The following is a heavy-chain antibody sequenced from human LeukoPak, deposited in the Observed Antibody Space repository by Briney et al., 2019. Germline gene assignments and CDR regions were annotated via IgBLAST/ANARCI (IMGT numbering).Heavy chain of an antibody. D-gene: IGHD1-26*01. CDR3: ARGGSPPEALGDTFDI. Sequence: GGSLRLSCAASRFTFSNSWMHWVRQGPGKGLVWVSRISGDGSTIRYADSVKGRFTISRDNAKNTLYLQMNSLRAEDTAVYYCARGGSPPEALGDTFDIWGQGTMVTVSS. CDR2: ISGDGSTI. J-gene: IGHJ3*02. CDR1: RFTFSNSW. V-gene: IGHV3-74*01.